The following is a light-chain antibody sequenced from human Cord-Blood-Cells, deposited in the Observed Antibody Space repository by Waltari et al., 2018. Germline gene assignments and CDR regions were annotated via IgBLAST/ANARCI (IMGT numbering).Light chain of an antibody. CDR3: QQDDNLPLT. J-gene: IGKJ4*01. Sequence: DIQMTQFPSSLSASVGDRVTITCQASQDISNYLNWYQQKPGKAPKRLIYDASNLETGVPSRFSGSGSGTDFTLNISSLQPEDIAAYYCQQDDNLPLTFGGGTKVEIK. CDR2: DAS. CDR1: QDISNY. V-gene: IGKV1-33*01.